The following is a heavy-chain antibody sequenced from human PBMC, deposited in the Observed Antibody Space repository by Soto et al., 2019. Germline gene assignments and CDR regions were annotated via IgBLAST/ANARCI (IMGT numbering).Heavy chain of an antibody. D-gene: IGHD2-2*01. CDR1: GFAFSSYS. CDR3: VRAPGQYCSSTSCNYYYFDY. V-gene: IGHV3-21*01. CDR2: ISSSHIYI. Sequence: GGSLRLSCAASGFAFSSYSMNWVRQAPGKGLEWVSSISSSHIYIYYADSVKGRFTISRDNAKNSLYLQMNSLRAEDTAVYYCVRAPGQYCSSTSCNYYYFDYWGQGTLVTVSS. J-gene: IGHJ4*02.